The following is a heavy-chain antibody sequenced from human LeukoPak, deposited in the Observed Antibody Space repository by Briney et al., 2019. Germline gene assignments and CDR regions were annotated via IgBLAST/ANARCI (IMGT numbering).Heavy chain of an antibody. D-gene: IGHD6-19*01. J-gene: IGHJ4*02. CDR2: IKQDGSEK. CDR1: GFTFSNYW. Sequence: GGSLRLSCAASGFTFSNYWMSWVRQAPGKGLEWVANIKQDGSEKYYVDSVKGRFTISRDNAKNSLYLQMNSLRAEDTAVYYCARVEAVADLYYFDYWGQGTLVTVSS. V-gene: IGHV3-7*03. CDR3: ARVEAVADLYYFDY.